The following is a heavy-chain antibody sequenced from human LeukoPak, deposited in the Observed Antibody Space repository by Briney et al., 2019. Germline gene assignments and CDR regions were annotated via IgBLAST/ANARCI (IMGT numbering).Heavy chain of an antibody. J-gene: IGHJ6*03. Sequence: GASVKVSCKASGYTFTSYGISWARQAPGQGLEWMGWISAYNGNTNYAQKFRGRVTMTTDTSTSTAYMELRSLRSDDTAVYYCARSAYGSGSYYIPYYYMDVWGKGTTVTVSS. V-gene: IGHV1-18*01. CDR3: ARSAYGSGSYYIPYYYMDV. D-gene: IGHD3-10*01. CDR2: ISAYNGNT. CDR1: GYTFTSYG.